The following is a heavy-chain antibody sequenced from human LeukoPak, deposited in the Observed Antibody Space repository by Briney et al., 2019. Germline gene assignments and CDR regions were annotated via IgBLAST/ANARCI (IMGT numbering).Heavy chain of an antibody. CDR3: ARNNYGGHDAFDI. CDR1: GGTFSNYA. D-gene: IGHD4-11*01. CDR2: ITPLFGTA. Sequence: ASVKVSCKASGGTFSNYAINWVRQAPGQGLEWMGGITPLFGTAKYAQKFQGRVTIIADESTSTAYMELNSLTSEDTAVYYCARNNYGGHDAFDIWGPGTLVTVSS. J-gene: IGHJ3*02. V-gene: IGHV1-69*13.